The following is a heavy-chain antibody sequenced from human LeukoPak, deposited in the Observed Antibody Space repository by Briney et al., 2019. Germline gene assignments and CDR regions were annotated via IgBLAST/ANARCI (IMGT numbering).Heavy chain of an antibody. CDR1: GFTFDDYA. CDR2: ISWNSGSI. J-gene: IGHJ4*02. Sequence: GRSLRLSCAASGFTFDDYAMHWVRQAPGKGLEWVSGISWNSGSIGYADSVKGRFTISRDNAKNSLYLQMNSLRAEDTAVYYCARRVPYYGDYGGYFDYWGQGTLVTVSS. CDR3: ARRVPYYGDYGGYFDY. V-gene: IGHV3-9*01. D-gene: IGHD4-17*01.